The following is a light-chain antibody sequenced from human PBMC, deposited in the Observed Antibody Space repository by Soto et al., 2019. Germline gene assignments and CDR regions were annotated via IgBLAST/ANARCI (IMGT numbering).Light chain of an antibody. Sequence: EIVLTQSPATLSLSPGERATLSCRASQSVSTYLAWYQQKPGQAPRLLIYVTSNRATGIPARFSGSGSGTDFTLTISSLEPEDFAFYYCQQRSNWPPRITCGQGTRLEIK. CDR2: VTS. J-gene: IGKJ5*01. CDR1: QSVSTY. V-gene: IGKV3-11*01. CDR3: QQRSNWPPRIT.